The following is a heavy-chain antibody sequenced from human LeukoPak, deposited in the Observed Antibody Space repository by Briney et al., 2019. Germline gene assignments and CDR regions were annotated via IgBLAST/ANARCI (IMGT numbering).Heavy chain of an antibody. D-gene: IGHD2-2*03. Sequence: GASVKVSCKASGYTFTSYGISWVRQAPGQGLEWMGWISAYNGNTNYAQKLQGRVTMTTDTSTSTAYMELRSLRSDDTAVYYCAREFGYQDYYYMDVWGKGTTVTVSS. CDR1: GYTFTSYG. CDR3: AREFGYQDYYYMDV. CDR2: ISAYNGNT. J-gene: IGHJ6*03. V-gene: IGHV1-18*01.